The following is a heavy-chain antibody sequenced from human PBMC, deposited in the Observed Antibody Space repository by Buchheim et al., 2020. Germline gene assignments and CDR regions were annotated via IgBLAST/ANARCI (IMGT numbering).Heavy chain of an antibody. D-gene: IGHD1-26*01. CDR2: VHYSGTT. CDR1: GDSITSSNSY. V-gene: IGHV4-39*01. Sequence: QLQLQESGPGLVKPSETLSLTCTVSGDSITSSNSYWGWIRQPPEKGLEWIGSVHYSGTTYYNPSLKSRVTLSVDTSKNHFSLDLNSVTAADMAAYYCVRHGEQSYGPYFDYWGRGIL. J-gene: IGHJ4*02. CDR3: VRHGEQSYGPYFDY.